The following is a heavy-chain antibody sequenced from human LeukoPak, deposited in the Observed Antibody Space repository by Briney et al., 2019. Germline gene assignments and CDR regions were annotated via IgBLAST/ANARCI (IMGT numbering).Heavy chain of an antibody. CDR1: GFTFSDYY. J-gene: IGHJ2*01. Sequence: GGSLRLSCAASGFTFSDYYMNWVRQAPGKGLEWVSSISSSSSYIYYADSVKGRFTISRDNAKNSLYLQMNSLRAEDTAVYYCARDVEKGYWYFDLWGRGTLVTVSS. V-gene: IGHV3-21*01. CDR3: ARDVEKGYWYFDL. CDR2: ISSSSSYI.